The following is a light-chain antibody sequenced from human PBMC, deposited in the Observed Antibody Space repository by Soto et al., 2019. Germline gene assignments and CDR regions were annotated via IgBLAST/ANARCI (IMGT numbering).Light chain of an antibody. CDR1: QSISSY. J-gene: IGKJ3*01. Sequence: DLQMTQSPSSLSASVGDRVTITCRSSQSISSYLNWYQQKPGKAPKLLIYAASSLQSGVPSRFSGSGSGTDFTLNISSLQPADLATYYCQQSYSTLGTFGTGTKVDIK. CDR2: AAS. V-gene: IGKV1-39*01. CDR3: QQSYSTLGT.